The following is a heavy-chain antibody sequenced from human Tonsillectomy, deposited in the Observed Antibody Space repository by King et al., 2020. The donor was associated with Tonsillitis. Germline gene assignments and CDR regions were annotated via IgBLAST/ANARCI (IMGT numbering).Heavy chain of an antibody. V-gene: IGHV3-23*04. D-gene: IGHD1-26*01. CDR2: ISGSGDDT. Sequence: VQLVESGGRLVQPGGSLRLSCIGSGFTLNTYAMAWVRQTPGKGLEWVSAISGSGDDTYYGDSVKGRFSLXRDISGNTLXFQMKTLRVEATARYYCERLRSIGAXGRVGHFDLWGQXTLVTVSS. CDR3: ERLRSIGAXGRVGHFDL. J-gene: IGHJ4*02. CDR1: GFTLNTYA.